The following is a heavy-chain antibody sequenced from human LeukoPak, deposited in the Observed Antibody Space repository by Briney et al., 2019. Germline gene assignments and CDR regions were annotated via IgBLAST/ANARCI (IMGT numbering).Heavy chain of an antibody. V-gene: IGHV4-61*08. CDR3: ATNTSPARLYGDYRFDY. D-gene: IGHD4-17*01. CDR2: IYYSGST. CDR1: GGSISSGGYY. J-gene: IGHJ4*02. Sequence: PSETLSLTCTVSGGSISSGGYYWSWIRQHPGKGLEWIGYIYYSGSTNYNPSLKSRVTISVDTSKNQFSLKLSSVTAADTAVYYCATNTSPARLYGDYRFDYWGRGTLVTVSS.